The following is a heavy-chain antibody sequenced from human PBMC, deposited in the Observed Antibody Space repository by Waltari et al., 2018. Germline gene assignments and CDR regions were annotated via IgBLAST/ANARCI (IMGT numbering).Heavy chain of an antibody. CDR2: IDGNGGGT. Sequence: EVQLVESGGGSVQPGGSLRLSRAASGFTFMHWVRQAPGKGLVWVSRIDGNGGGTGYADSVKGRFTISRDNAKNTLYLQMNSLRAEDTAVYYCVRGINHAFDIWGQGTMVTVSS. CDR1: GFTF. J-gene: IGHJ3*02. V-gene: IGHV3-74*01. CDR3: VRGINHAFDI.